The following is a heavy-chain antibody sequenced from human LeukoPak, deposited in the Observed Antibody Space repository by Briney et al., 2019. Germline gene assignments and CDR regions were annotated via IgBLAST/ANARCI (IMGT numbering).Heavy chain of an antibody. CDR1: GFTFSSYG. D-gene: IGHD3-10*01. Sequence: GGSLRLSCAASGFTFSSYGMSWVRQAPGKGLEWVSAISGSGGSTYYADSVKGRFTISRDNSKNTLYLQMNSLRAEDTAVYYCAKKARITMVRGVPFDIWGQGTMVTVSS. CDR2: ISGSGGST. J-gene: IGHJ3*02. CDR3: AKKARITMVRGVPFDI. V-gene: IGHV3-23*01.